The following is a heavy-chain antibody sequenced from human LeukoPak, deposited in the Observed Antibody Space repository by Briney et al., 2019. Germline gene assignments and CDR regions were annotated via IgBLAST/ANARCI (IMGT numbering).Heavy chain of an antibody. J-gene: IGHJ2*01. CDR3: ARNGDPTQYFDL. D-gene: IGHD4-17*01. CDR1: GFTFRNYG. V-gene: IGHV3-33*01. Sequence: GRSLRLSCAASGFTFRNYGMHWVRQAPGKGLEWVAVIWYDGSNKYYADSVKGRFTISRDNSKNTLYLQMNSLRVEDTAVYYCARNGDPTQYFDLWGRGTLVTVSS. CDR2: IWYDGSNK.